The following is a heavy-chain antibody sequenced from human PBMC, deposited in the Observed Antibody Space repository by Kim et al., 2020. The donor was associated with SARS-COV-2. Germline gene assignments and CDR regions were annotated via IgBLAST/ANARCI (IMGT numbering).Heavy chain of an antibody. J-gene: IGHJ5*02. CDR3: ARGDYPDDWFDP. CDR2: ISYDGSNK. Sequence: GGSLRLSCAASGFTFSSYAMHWVRQAPGKGLEWVAVISYDGSNKYYADSVKGRFTISRDNSKNTLYLQMNSLRAEDTAVYYCARGDYPDDWFDPWGQGTLVTVSS. D-gene: IGHD4-17*01. V-gene: IGHV3-30-3*01. CDR1: GFTFSSYA.